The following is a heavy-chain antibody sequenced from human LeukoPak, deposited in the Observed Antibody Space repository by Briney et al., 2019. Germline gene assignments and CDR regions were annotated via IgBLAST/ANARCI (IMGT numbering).Heavy chain of an antibody. CDR2: IYFSGNT. J-gene: IGHJ4*02. CDR3: ASGYFVHTFDF. D-gene: IGHD2-2*03. Sequence: PSETLSLTCTVSGVSIRSTSYYWGWIRQPPGKGLEWIGSIYFSGNTYYNPSLKTRVTISIDTSKNQFSLKLTSVTAADTAIFYCASGYFVHTFDFWGQGTLGTVSS. CDR1: GVSIRSTSYY. V-gene: IGHV4-39*01.